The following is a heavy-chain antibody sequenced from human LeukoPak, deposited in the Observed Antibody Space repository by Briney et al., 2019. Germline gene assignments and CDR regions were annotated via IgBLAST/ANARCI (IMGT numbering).Heavy chain of an antibody. D-gene: IGHD2-15*01. J-gene: IGHJ4*02. CDR3: ARGDSFFDY. CDR2: IYHSGNT. V-gene: IGHV4-38-2*01. Sequence: PSETLSLTCAVSGYSISSGYYWGWIRQPPGKGLEWIGNIYHSGNTYYNPSLKSRVTISVDTSKNQFSLKLSSVTAADTAVYYCARGDSFFDYWGQGTLVTVSS. CDR1: GYSISSGYY.